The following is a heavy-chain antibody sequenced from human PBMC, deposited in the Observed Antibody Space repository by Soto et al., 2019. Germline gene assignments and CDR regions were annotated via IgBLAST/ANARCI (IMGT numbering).Heavy chain of an antibody. Sequence: GGSLRLSCAASGFTFSSYGMHWVRQAPGKGLEWVAVIWYDGSNKYYADSVKGRFTISRDNSKNTLYLQMNSLRAEDTAVYYCARDLYYDSSGYYYHYYYYGMDVWGQGTTVTVSS. D-gene: IGHD3-22*01. CDR3: ARDLYYDSSGYYYHYYYYGMDV. J-gene: IGHJ6*02. CDR2: IWYDGSNK. CDR1: GFTFSSYG. V-gene: IGHV3-33*01.